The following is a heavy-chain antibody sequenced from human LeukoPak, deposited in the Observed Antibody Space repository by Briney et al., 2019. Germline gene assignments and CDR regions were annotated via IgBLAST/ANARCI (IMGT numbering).Heavy chain of an antibody. D-gene: IGHD2-15*01. CDR2: IYHSGST. J-gene: IGHJ3*02. CDR1: GYSISSGYY. V-gene: IGHV4-38-2*02. Sequence: RPSETLSLTCTVSGYSISSGYYWGWIRQHPGKGLEWIGSIYHSGSTYYNPSLKSRVTISVDTSKNQFSLKLSSVTAADTAVYYCAAALDAFDIWGQGTMVTVSS. CDR3: AAALDAFDI.